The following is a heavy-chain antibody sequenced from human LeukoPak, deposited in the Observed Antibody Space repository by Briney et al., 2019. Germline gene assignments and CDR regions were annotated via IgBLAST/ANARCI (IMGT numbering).Heavy chain of an antibody. J-gene: IGHJ4*02. D-gene: IGHD7-27*01. CDR3: ATGTGTYFGY. CDR1: GFIFSSYT. CDR2: ISSPSSTI. V-gene: IGHV3-48*02. Sequence: GGSLRLSCAASGFIFSSYTMNWVRQPPGKGLEWLSSISSPSSTIHYADSVRGRFTISRDNAKNSLYLQMNSLRDEDTAVYYCATGTGTYFGYWGQGTLVTVSS.